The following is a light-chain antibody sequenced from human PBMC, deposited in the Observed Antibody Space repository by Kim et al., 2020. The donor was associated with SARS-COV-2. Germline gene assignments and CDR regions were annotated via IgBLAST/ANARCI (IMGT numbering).Light chain of an antibody. Sequence: SYELTQPPSVSVSPGQTASITCSGDKLVDKYACWYQQKPGQSPVMVIYQDNKRPSGIPERFSGSNSGNTATLTISGTQAMDEADYYCQAWDSSTAVFGSGTKVTVL. J-gene: IGLJ1*01. CDR3: QAWDSSTAV. V-gene: IGLV3-1*01. CDR1: KLVDKY. CDR2: QDN.